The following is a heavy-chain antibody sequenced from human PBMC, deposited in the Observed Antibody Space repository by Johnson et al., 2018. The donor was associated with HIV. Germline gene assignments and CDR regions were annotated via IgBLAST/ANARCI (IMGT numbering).Heavy chain of an antibody. V-gene: IGHV3-30-3*01. J-gene: IGHJ3*02. Sequence: VQLVESGGGLVQPGGSLRLSCAASGFIVSSNYMNWVRQAPGKGLEWVAVISYDGSNKYYADSVKGRFTISRDNSKNTLYLQMNSLRAEDTAVYYCARGKYSGSYRNAFDIWGQGTVVTVSS. D-gene: IGHD1-26*01. CDR3: ARGKYSGSYRNAFDI. CDR2: ISYDGSNK. CDR1: GFIVSSNY.